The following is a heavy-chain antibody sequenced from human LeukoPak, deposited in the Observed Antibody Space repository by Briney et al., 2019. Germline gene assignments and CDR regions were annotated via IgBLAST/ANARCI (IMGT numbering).Heavy chain of an antibody. CDR2: ISVSGGRT. J-gene: IGHJ4*02. V-gene: IGHV3-23*01. Sequence: PGGSLRLSCAVSGITLSNYGMSWVRQAPGKGLEWVAGISVSGGRTNYADSVKGRFTISRDNPKNTLYLQMNSLRAEDTAVYFCAKRGVVIRAILVGFHKEAYYFDSWGQGALVTVSS. CDR3: AKRGVVIRAILVGFHKEAYYFDS. D-gene: IGHD2-21*01. CDR1: GITLSNYG.